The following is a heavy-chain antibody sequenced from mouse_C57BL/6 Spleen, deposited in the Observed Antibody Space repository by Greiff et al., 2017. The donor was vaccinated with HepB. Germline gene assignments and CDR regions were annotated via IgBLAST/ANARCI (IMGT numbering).Heavy chain of an antibody. Sequence: EVQGVESGGGLVKPGGSLKLSCAASGFTFSSYAMSWVRQTPEKRLEWVATISDGGSYTYYPDNVKGRFTISRDNAKNNLYLQMSHLKSEDTAMYHCARAPYYYGSSYHYFDYWGQGTTLTVSS. D-gene: IGHD1-1*01. CDR1: GFTFSSYA. CDR2: ISDGGSYT. V-gene: IGHV5-4*01. CDR3: ARAPYYYGSSYHYFDY. J-gene: IGHJ2*01.